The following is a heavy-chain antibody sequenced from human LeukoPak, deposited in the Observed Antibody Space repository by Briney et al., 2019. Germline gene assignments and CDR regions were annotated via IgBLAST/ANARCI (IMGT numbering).Heavy chain of an antibody. CDR3: ARFSKYFDSSTHCLDY. D-gene: IGHD3-22*01. CDR2: INHSGST. Sequence: PSETLSLTCAVYGGSFSGYYWSWIRQPPGKGLEWIGEINHSGSTNYNPSLKSRVTISVDTSKNQFSLRLNSVTAADTAVYYCARFSKYFDSSTHCLDYWGQGILVTVSS. V-gene: IGHV4-34*01. J-gene: IGHJ4*02. CDR1: GGSFSGYY.